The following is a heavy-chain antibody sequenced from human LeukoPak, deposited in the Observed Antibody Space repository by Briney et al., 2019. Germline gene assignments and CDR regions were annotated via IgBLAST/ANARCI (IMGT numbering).Heavy chain of an antibody. D-gene: IGHD3-3*01. J-gene: IGHJ4*02. V-gene: IGHV3-7*01. CDR2: IKQDGSQE. Sequence: GGSLRLSCTASRFTLSTYWMSWVRQAPGKGLEWVAHIKQDGSQEYYVDSVKGRFTISRDSAKNSLYLQMNSLRAEDTAVYYCARGVPYDSWSGPHYSDYWGQGTLVTVSS. CDR1: RFTLSTYW. CDR3: ARGVPYDSWSGPHYSDY.